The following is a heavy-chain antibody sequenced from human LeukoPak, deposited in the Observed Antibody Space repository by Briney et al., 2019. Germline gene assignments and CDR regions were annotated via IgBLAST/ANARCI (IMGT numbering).Heavy chain of an antibody. CDR1: GFTFSIYC. CDR2: INIEGTYA. CDR3: ARDVDAGGTPGEELDY. V-gene: IGHV3-74*01. Sequence: GGSLRLSCAASGFTFSIYCMHWVRQSPGKGPVWVARINIEGTYASYVHPVQGRLTSPRADVKNTHYLHMTSLRAEDTAVYYCARDVDAGGTPGEELDYWGGGTLVTVSS. J-gene: IGHJ4*02. D-gene: IGHD4-23*01.